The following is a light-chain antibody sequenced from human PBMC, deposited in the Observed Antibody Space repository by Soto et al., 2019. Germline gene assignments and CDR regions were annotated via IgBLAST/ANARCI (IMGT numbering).Light chain of an antibody. V-gene: IGKV1-5*03. Sequence: DIQMTQSPSTLSGSVGDRVTITCRASQSISSWLAWYQQKPGKAPKGLIYKASTLESGAPSRFSGSGSGTEFTLTISSLQPEDFATYYCLQYNNYPLTFGPGTKVDIK. J-gene: IGKJ3*01. CDR2: KAS. CDR1: QSISSW. CDR3: LQYNNYPLT.